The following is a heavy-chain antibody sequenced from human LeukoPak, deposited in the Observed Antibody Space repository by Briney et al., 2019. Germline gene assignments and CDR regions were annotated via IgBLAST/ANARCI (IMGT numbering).Heavy chain of an antibody. D-gene: IGHD2-8*01. CDR2: ISYDGSNK. J-gene: IGHJ4*02. CDR3: ASGGRMRGNY. CDR1: GFTFSSYA. Sequence: PGGSLRLPCAASGFTFSSYAMHWVRQAPGKGLEWVAVISYDGSNKYYADSVKGRFTISRDNSKNTLYLQMNSLRAEDTAVYYCASGGRMRGNYWGQGTLVTVSS. V-gene: IGHV3-30-3*01.